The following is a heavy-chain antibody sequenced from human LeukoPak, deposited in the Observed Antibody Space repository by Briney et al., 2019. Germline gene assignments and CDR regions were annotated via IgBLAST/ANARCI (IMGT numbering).Heavy chain of an antibody. Sequence: SETLSLTRSVSGGSISSSSYYWGWIRQPPGKGLEWIGSIYYSESTYYNPYLKSRVTISVDTSKNQFYLKLRSVTAAETAVYYCAREGGLAYCGGDCYSGWFDPWGQGTLVTVSS. V-gene: IGHV4-39*07. CDR1: GGSISSSSYY. D-gene: IGHD2-21*02. CDR2: IYYSEST. CDR3: AREGGLAYCGGDCYSGWFDP. J-gene: IGHJ5*02.